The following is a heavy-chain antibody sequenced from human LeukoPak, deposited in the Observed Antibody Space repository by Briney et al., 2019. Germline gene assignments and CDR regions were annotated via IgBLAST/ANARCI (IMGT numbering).Heavy chain of an antibody. CDR2: IYYSGST. Sequence: SQTLSLTCTVSGGSISSGGYYWSWIRQHPGKGLEWIGYIYYSGSTYCNPSLKSRVTISVDTSKNQFSLKLSSVTAADTAVYYCARDPRQGSFFTSDLAGFDPWGQGTLVTVSS. V-gene: IGHV4-31*03. J-gene: IGHJ5*02. D-gene: IGHD3-3*02. CDR1: GGSISSGGYY. CDR3: ARDPRQGSFFTSDLAGFDP.